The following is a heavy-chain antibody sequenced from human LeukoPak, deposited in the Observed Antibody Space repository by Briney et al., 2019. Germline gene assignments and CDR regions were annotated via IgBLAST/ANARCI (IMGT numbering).Heavy chain of an antibody. Sequence: GGSLRLSCAASGFTFSSYAMHWVRQAPGKGLEWVAVISYDGSNKYYADSVKGRFTISRDNSKNTLYLQMNSLRAEDTAVYYCARDPGYCSSTSCHSYYYGMDAWGQGTTVTVSS. J-gene: IGHJ6*02. CDR2: ISYDGSNK. CDR3: ARDPGYCSSTSCHSYYYGMDA. D-gene: IGHD2-2*01. CDR1: GFTFSSYA. V-gene: IGHV3-30-3*01.